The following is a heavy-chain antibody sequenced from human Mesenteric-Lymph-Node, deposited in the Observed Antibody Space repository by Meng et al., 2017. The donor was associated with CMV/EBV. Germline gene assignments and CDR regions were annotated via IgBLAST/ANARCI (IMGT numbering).Heavy chain of an antibody. J-gene: IGHJ4*02. V-gene: IGHV4-34*01. CDR1: GGSVSGYY. CDR3: ARGSSYDILTGYFDY. CDR2: IKHSGST. Sequence: QGQYHQWGRGLLKPSGTLSVTCAVYGGSVSGYYWNWIRQSPEKGLEWIGEIKHSGSTTYNPSFTSRIIISVDTSTNQISLNMSSVTAADTAVYYCARGSSYDILTGYFDYWGQGALVTVSS. D-gene: IGHD3-9*01.